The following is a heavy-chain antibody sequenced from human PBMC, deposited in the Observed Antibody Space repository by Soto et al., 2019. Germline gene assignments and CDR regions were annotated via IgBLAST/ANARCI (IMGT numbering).Heavy chain of an antibody. D-gene: IGHD3-10*01. J-gene: IGHJ4*02. V-gene: IGHV4-59*11. CDR3: VSRHYFGSGNFIDY. CDR1: GASISSHY. CDR2: IYYSGST. Sequence: PSETLSLTCTVSGASISSHYWSWIRPPPGKGLEFIGYIYYSGSTSYNPSLKSRVTISIDTSKNHFSLKLSSVTAADTAVYYCVSRHYFGSGNFIDYWGQGTLVTVSS.